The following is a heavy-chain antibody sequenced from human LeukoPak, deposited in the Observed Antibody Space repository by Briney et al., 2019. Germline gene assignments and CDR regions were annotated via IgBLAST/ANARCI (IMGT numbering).Heavy chain of an antibody. V-gene: IGHV4-59*08. CDR2: MYYSGST. CDR1: GGSISSYY. D-gene: IGHD6-13*01. CDR3: ARHEGSSWPLDY. J-gene: IGHJ4*02. Sequence: SETLSLTCTVSGGSISSYYWSWIRQPPGKGLEWIGYMYYSGSTDYNPSLKSRVTISVDTSKNQFSLKLNSVTAAGTAVYYCARHEGSSWPLDYWGQGTLVTVSS.